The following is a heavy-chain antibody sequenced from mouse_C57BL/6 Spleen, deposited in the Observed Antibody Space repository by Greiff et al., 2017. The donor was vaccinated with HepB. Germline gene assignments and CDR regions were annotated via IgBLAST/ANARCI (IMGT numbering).Heavy chain of an antibody. V-gene: IGHV1-64*01. CDR2: IHPNSGST. J-gene: IGHJ4*01. D-gene: IGHD1-1*01. CDR1: GYTFTSYW. CDR3: ARERDYYGSSYYAMDY. Sequence: QVQLQQSGAELVKPGASVKLSCKASGYTFTSYWMHWVKQRPGQGLEWIGMIHPNSGSTNYNEKFKSKATLTVDKSSSTAYMQLSSLTSEDSAVYYCARERDYYGSSYYAMDYWGQGTSVTVSS.